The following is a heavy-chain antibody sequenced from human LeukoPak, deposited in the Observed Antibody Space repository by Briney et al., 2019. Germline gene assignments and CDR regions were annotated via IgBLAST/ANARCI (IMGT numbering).Heavy chain of an antibody. Sequence: PSETLSLTCSVSGGSMSSGSYYWNWIRQHPGKGLEWIGYIYYRGGTYYNPSLKSRVTISIDTSKNQVSLQLSSVTAADTAVYYCARSPPTVTFDYWGQGALVTVSS. CDR1: GGSMSSGSYY. D-gene: IGHD3-16*02. CDR2: IYYRGGT. V-gene: IGHV4-31*03. CDR3: ARSPPTVTFDY. J-gene: IGHJ4*02.